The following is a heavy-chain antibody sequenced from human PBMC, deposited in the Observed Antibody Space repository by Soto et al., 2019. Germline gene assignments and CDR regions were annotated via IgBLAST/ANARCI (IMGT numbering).Heavy chain of an antibody. CDR2: INHSGST. D-gene: IGHD3-10*01. CDR3: ARFDGSGRAFDY. J-gene: IGHJ4*02. CDR1: GGSFSGYY. Sequence: KPSETLSLTCAVYGGSFSGYYWSWIRQPPGKGLEWIGEINHSGSTNYNPSLKSRVTISVDTSKNQFSLKLSSVTAADTAVYYCARFDGSGRAFDYWGQGTLVTVSS. V-gene: IGHV4-34*01.